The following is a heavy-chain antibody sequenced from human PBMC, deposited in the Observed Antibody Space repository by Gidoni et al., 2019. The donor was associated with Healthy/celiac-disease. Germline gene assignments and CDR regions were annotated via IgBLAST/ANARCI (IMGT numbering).Heavy chain of an antibody. D-gene: IGHD1-1*01. J-gene: IGHJ4*02. CDR3: AKRLAGTTGASFDY. V-gene: IGHV3-30*18. CDR2: ISYDGSNK. Sequence: QVQLVESGGGVVQPGRSLRLSCAASGFTFSSYGMHWVRQAPGKGLEWVAVISYDGSNKYYADSVKGRFTISRDNSKNTLYLQMNSLRAEDTAVYYCAKRLAGTTGASFDYWGQGTLVTVSS. CDR1: GFTFSSYG.